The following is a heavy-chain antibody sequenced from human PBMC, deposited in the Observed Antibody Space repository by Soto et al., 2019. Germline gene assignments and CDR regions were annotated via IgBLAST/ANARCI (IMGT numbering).Heavy chain of an antibody. Sequence: SGPTLVNPTQTLTLTCTFSGFSLTTAGMRVSWIRQPPGKALEWLARIDWDDDKFYSTSLKTRLTISKDTSKNQVVLTMTNMDPVDTATYYSARSDGMALDYWGQGALVTVSS. CDR3: ARSDGMALDY. CDR1: GFSLTTAGMR. J-gene: IGHJ4*02. CDR2: IDWDDDK. V-gene: IGHV2-70*04.